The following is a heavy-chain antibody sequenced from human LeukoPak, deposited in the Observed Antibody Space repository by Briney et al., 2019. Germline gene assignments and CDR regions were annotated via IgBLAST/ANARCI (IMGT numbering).Heavy chain of an antibody. CDR2: IRYDGTNK. CDR1: GFTFSSHG. V-gene: IGHV3-30*02. Sequence: GGSLRLSCAASGFTFSSHGMHWVRQAPGKGLEWVAFIRYDGTNKYYADSMKGRFTISRDNSKNTLYLQMNSLRAEDTAVYYCAKDKDSTNWYFDYWGQGTLVTVSS. D-gene: IGHD2-15*01. J-gene: IGHJ4*02. CDR3: AKDKDSTNWYFDY.